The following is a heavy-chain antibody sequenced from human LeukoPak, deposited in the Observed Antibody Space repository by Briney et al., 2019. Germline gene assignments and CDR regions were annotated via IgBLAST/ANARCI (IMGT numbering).Heavy chain of an antibody. D-gene: IGHD2-2*01. Sequence: GGSLRLSCAASGFTFSSYSMNWVRQAPGKGLEWVAYISSSSSTMYYADSVKGRFTISRDNAKNSLYLQMNSLRDEDTAVYYCARDVKVVPAASYYYYYGMDVWGQGTTVTVSS. V-gene: IGHV3-48*02. J-gene: IGHJ6*02. CDR1: GFTFSSYS. CDR3: ARDVKVVPAASYYYYYGMDV. CDR2: ISSSSSTM.